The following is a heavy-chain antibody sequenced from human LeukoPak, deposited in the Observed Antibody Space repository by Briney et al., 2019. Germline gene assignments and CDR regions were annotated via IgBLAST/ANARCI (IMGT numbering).Heavy chain of an antibody. V-gene: IGHV4-39*01. CDR1: GGSISSSNYY. CDR3: ATNIVAATDY. CDR2: IYYSGST. J-gene: IGHJ4*02. Sequence: SETLSLTCTVSGGSISSSNYYWGWILQPPGKGLEWIGSIYYSGSTYYNSSLKSRGTISVDTSKNQFSLKLSSVTAADTAVYYCATNIVAATDYWGQGTLVTVSS. D-gene: IGHD1-26*01.